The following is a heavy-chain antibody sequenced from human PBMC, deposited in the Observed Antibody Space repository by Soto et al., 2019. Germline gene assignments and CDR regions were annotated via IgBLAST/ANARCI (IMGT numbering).Heavy chain of an antibody. J-gene: IGHJ6*02. V-gene: IGHV3-30-3*01. D-gene: IGHD2-15*01. Sequence: QVQLVESGGGVVQPGRSLRLSCAASGFTFSIYAMHWVRQAPGKGLEWVAVISYDGARKAYANSVKGRFTISRDTSKNTLYLRMNSQRVEDTAAYYCSRSEREDTGVVIGARPGEYGMDVWGRGTTVTVSS. CDR2: ISYDGARK. CDR1: GFTFSIYA. CDR3: SRSEREDTGVVIGARPGEYGMDV.